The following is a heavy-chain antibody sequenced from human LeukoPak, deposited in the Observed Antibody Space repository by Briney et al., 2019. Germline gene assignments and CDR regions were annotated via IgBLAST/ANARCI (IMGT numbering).Heavy chain of an antibody. CDR3: AKGSRRSWWLLNY. V-gene: IGHV3-23*01. CDR1: GFTFSDYA. Sequence: GGSLRLSCAAAGFTFSDYAMGWVRQAPGEGLEWVSSITFSGGNTYYADSVKGRFTISRDNSKNTLYLQMNSLRAEDTAVYYCAKGSRRSWWLLNYWGQGTLVTVSS. CDR2: ITFSGGNT. D-gene: IGHD6-13*01. J-gene: IGHJ4*02.